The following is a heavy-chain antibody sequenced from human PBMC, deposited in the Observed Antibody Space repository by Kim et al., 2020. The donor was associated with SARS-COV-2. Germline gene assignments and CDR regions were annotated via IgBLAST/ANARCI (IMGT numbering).Heavy chain of an antibody. J-gene: IGHJ3*02. CDR3: TTALVDRYYDILTGYSETYHDAFDI. V-gene: IGHV3-15*01. D-gene: IGHD3-9*01. CDR2: IKSKTDGGTT. Sequence: GGSLRLSCAASGFTFSNAWMSWVRQAPGKGLEWVGRIKSKTDGGTTDYAAPVKGRFTISRDDSKNTLYLQMNSLKTEDTAVYYCTTALVDRYYDILTGYSETYHDAFDIWGQGTMVTVSS. CDR1: GFTFSNAW.